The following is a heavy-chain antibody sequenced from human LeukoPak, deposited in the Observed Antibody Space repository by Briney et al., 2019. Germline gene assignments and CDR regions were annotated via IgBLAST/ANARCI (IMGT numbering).Heavy chain of an antibody. D-gene: IGHD3-10*01. CDR1: GGSFSGYY. J-gene: IGHJ4*02. V-gene: IGHV3-15*07. CDR2: VKSKADGGTA. Sequence: ETLSLTCAVYGGSFSGYYWSWIRQPPGKGLEWVGRVKSKADGGTADYAAPVKGRFTISRDDSKNTLYLQMNSLKTEDTAMYFCTKAAFYYTSGSLDYWGQGTLVTVSS. CDR3: TKAAFYYTSGSLDY.